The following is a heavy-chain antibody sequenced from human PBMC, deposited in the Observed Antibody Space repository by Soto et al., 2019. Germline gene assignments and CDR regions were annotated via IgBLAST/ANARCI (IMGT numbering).Heavy chain of an antibody. J-gene: IGHJ4*02. D-gene: IGHD1-26*01. V-gene: IGHV3-30-3*01. CDR3: ARDTVGATTASFDY. Sequence: QVQLVESGGGVVQPGRSLRLSCAASGFTFSSYAMHWVRQAPGKGLEWVAVISYDGSNKYYADSVKGRFTISRDNSKNTLYLQMNSLRAEDTAVYYCARDTVGATTASFDYWGQGTLVTVSS. CDR2: ISYDGSNK. CDR1: GFTFSSYA.